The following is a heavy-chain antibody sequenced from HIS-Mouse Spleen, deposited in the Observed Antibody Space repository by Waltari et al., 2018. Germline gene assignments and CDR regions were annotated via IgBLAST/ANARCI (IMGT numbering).Heavy chain of an antibody. Sequence: KGLEWVGRIKSKTDGGTTDYAAPVKGRFTISRDDSKNTLYLQMNSLKTEDTAVYYCTTAAYDYVWGSYRWYFDYWGQGTLVTVSS. CDR2: IKSKTDGGTT. D-gene: IGHD3-16*02. J-gene: IGHJ4*02. V-gene: IGHV3-15*01. CDR3: TTAAYDYVWGSYRWYFDY.